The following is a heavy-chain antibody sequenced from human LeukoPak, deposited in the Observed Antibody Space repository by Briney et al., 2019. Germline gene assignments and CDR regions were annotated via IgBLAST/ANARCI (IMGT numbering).Heavy chain of an antibody. J-gene: IGHJ4*02. CDR3: GYYDSSGYVDY. D-gene: IGHD3-22*01. Sequence: SQTLSLTCTVSGGSISSGSYYWSWIRQPAGKGLEWIGRIYTSGSTNYNPSLKSRVTISVDTSKNQFSLKLSSVTAADTAVYYCGYYDSSGYVDYWGQGTLVTVSS. CDR2: IYTSGST. CDR1: GGSISSGSYY. V-gene: IGHV4-61*02.